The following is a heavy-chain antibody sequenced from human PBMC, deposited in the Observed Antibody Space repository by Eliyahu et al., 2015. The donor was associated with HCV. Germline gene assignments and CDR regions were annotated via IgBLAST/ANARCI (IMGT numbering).Heavy chain of an antibody. CDR3: ARDLDDFWSGSSNWFDP. D-gene: IGHD3-3*01. J-gene: IGHJ5*02. CDR2: ISSSSSYI. V-gene: IGHV3-21*01. Sequence: EVQLVESGGGLVKPGGSLRXXCAASGFTFXSYSMNWVRQAPGKGLAWGSSISSSSSYIYYADSVKGRFTISRDNAKNSLYLQMNSLRAEDTAVYYCARDLDDFWSGSSNWFDPWGQGTLVTVSS. CDR1: GFTFXSYS.